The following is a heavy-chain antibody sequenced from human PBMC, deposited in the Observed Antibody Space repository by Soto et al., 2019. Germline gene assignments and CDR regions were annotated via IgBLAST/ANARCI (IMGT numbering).Heavy chain of an antibody. CDR3: ATYYYDSSGYYSYFDY. CDR1: VGSFSGYY. V-gene: IGHV4-34*01. D-gene: IGHD3-22*01. Sequence: PSETLSLTCAVYVGSFSGYYWSLIRQPPGKGLEWIGEINHSGSTNYNPSLKIRVTISLDTSKNQFSLKLSSVTAADTAVYYCATYYYDSSGYYSYFDYWGQGTLVTVSS. J-gene: IGHJ4*02. CDR2: INHSGST.